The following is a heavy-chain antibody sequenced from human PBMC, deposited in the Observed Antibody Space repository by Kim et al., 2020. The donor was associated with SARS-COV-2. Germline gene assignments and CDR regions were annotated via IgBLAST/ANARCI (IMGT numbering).Heavy chain of an antibody. CDR3: AREPTYCSGGSCYSNGFDP. Sequence: VRFTISGDNAKNTLYLQMNSLRAEDTAVYYCAREPTYCSGGSCYSNGFDPWGQGTLVTVSS. J-gene: IGHJ5*02. D-gene: IGHD2-15*01. V-gene: IGHV3-74*01.